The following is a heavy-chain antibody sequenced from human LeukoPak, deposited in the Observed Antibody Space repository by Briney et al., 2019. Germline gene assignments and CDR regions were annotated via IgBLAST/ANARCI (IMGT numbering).Heavy chain of an antibody. J-gene: IGHJ4*02. CDR3: ARQLQDDILTGYSFDY. CDR2: INHSGST. Sequence: SETLSLTCSVSGDSITGYSWSWIRQPPGKGLEWIGEINHSGSTNYNPSLKSRVTISVDTSKNQFSLKLSSVTAADTAVYYCARQLQDDILTGYSFDYWGQGTLVTVSS. V-gene: IGHV4-34*01. CDR1: GDSITGYS. D-gene: IGHD3-9*01.